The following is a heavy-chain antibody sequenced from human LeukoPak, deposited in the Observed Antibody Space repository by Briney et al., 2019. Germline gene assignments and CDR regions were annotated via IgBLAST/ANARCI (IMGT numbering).Heavy chain of an antibody. D-gene: IGHD3-10*01. V-gene: IGHV3-30*09. CDR1: GFIFTNYA. CDR2: TSYDGTNE. J-gene: IGHJ4*02. Sequence: PGRSLRLSCEASGFIFTNYAMHWVRQAPGKGLEWVAVTSYDGTNEYFADSMRGRFAMSRDSSKNTLYLQMNSLRIEDTAVYYCGRDEFRTYYYGSIDYWGQGTLVTVSS. CDR3: GRDEFRTYYYGSIDY.